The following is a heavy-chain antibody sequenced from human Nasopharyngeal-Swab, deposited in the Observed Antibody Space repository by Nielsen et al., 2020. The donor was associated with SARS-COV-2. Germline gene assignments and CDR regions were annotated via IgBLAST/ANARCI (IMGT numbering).Heavy chain of an antibody. CDR3: ARDSRMGRAPSRD. V-gene: IGHV3-74*01. CDR1: GFNFSTQW. Sequence: GSLRLSCAASGFNFSTQWMDWVRQAPGKGLLWVSQMNPGVSGTGYPDSVKGRFTISRDNSKNILHLQMNSLRGEDTAVYYCARDSRMGRAPSRDWGQGILVTVSS. CDR2: MNPGVSGT. D-gene: IGHD1-26*01. J-gene: IGHJ4*02.